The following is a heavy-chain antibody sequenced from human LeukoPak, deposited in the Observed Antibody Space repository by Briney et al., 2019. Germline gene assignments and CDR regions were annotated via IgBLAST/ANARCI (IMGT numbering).Heavy chain of an antibody. CDR3: AKVGRLVRFLELLSADYGMDV. CDR1: GFTFSSYA. Sequence: PGASLRLSCAASGFTFSSYAMSWVRQAPGKGLEWVSAISGSGGSTYYADSVKGRFTISRDNSKNTLYLQMNSLRAEDTAVYYCAKVGRLVRFLELLSADYGMDVWGQGTTVTVSS. J-gene: IGHJ6*02. V-gene: IGHV3-23*01. CDR2: ISGSGGST. D-gene: IGHD3-3*01.